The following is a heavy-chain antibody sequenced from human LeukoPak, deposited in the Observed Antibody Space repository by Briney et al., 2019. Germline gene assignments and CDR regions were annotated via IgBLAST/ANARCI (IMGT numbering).Heavy chain of an antibody. CDR2: IYYSGTT. CDR1: GGSISSYY. CDR3: AIGRLEYYFDY. V-gene: IGHV4-59*01. J-gene: IGHJ4*02. Sequence: SETLSLTCTVSGGSISSYYWSWIRQPPGKGLEWIGYIYYSGTTNYNPSLKSRVTISVDTSKNQFSLKLSSVTAADTAVYYCAIGRLEYYFDYWGQGTLVTVSS.